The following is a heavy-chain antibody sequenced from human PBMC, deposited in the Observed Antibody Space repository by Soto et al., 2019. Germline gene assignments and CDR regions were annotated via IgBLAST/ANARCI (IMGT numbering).Heavy chain of an antibody. V-gene: IGHV1-8*01. CDR1: GYTFTSYD. CDR2: MNPNSGNT. Sequence: QVQLVQSGAEVKKPGASVKVSCKASGYTFTSYDINWVRQATGQGLEWMGWMNPNSGNTGYAQKFQGRVTMTRNTSRSTAYMELSSLRSEDTAVYYGARVESLVVVALGHWGQGTLVTVSS. J-gene: IGHJ4*02. CDR3: ARVESLVVVALGH. D-gene: IGHD2-15*01.